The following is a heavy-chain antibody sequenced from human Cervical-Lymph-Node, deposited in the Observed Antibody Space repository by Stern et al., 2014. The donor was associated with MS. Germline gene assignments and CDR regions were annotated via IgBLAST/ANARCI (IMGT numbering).Heavy chain of an antibody. CDR1: GDSIRTGGYH. Sequence: QVQLQESGPRLVKPSETLSLTCTVSGDSIRTGGYHWTWIRQHPGKGLEWIGYISYNETTKYNPSLKSRLVISLDMSQNQFSLNLTSVPAADTAVYYCARAKIRQFYSYYGLDVWGQGTTVTVSS. CDR3: ARAKIRQFYSYYGLDV. D-gene: IGHD4-11*01. CDR2: ISYNETT. J-gene: IGHJ6*02. V-gene: IGHV4-31*03.